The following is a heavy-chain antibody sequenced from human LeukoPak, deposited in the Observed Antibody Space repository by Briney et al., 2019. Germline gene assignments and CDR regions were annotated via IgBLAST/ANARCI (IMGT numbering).Heavy chain of an antibody. J-gene: IGHJ4*02. CDR1: DGSFNVYY. CDR3: TRRAYTYDSYFFDH. Sequence: SETLSLTCAVYDGSFNVYYWTWIRQSPAKGLEWIGEINHSGGTMYNPSLKSRVTMSVDMSKSQFSLKLTSVTAADTAVYYCTRRAYTYDSYFFDHWGLGTLVTVSS. D-gene: IGHD5-18*01. V-gene: IGHV4-34*01. CDR2: INHSGGT.